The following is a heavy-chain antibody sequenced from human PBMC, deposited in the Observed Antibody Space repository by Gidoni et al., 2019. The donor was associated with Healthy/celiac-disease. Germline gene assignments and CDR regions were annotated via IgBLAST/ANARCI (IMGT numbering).Heavy chain of an antibody. V-gene: IGHV1-69*01. J-gene: IGHJ4*02. CDR2: IIPSFGTA. CDR3: ARGGWDFKRGGVIDKPFDY. D-gene: IGHD3-16*02. Sequence: QVQLVQSGAEVKKPGSSVKVSCKASGGTFSSYAISWVRQAPGHGLEWMGGIIPSFGTANYAQKFQGRVTITAEESTSTAYRELSSLRSEDTAVYYCARGGWDFKRGGVIDKPFDYWGQGTLVTVSS. CDR1: GGTFSSYA.